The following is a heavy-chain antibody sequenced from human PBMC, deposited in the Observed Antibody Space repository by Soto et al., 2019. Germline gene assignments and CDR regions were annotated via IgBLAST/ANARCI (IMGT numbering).Heavy chain of an antibody. CDR1: GYTFTSHT. CDR2: IRVAQNSP. D-gene: IGHD2-8*01. V-gene: IGHV1-3*01. J-gene: IGHJ4*02. Sequence: QVPLVQSGAEVKEPGASVRVSCKTSGYTFTSHTLHWARQAPGQGLERMGWIRVAQNSPRYAQRFQGRVTFSTDTSATTGYMELSDLTREDTAIYYCAREPEDGVPGDYWGQGTLVAVSS. CDR3: AREPEDGVPGDY.